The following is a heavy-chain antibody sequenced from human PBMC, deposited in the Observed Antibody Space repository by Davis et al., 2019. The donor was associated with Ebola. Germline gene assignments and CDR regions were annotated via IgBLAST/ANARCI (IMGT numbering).Heavy chain of an antibody. V-gene: IGHV3-48*01. J-gene: IGHJ4*02. D-gene: IGHD5-18*01. CDR2: ISGSSRTI. CDR1: GFTFNNYN. CDR3: ARSVDTPVVPYFDY. Sequence: GESLKISCAASGFTFNNYNMNWVRQAPGKGLEWVSYISGSSRTIYYADAVKGRFTISRDNAKNSLYLQMNSLRAEDTAVYYCARSVDTPVVPYFDYWGQGALVTVSS.